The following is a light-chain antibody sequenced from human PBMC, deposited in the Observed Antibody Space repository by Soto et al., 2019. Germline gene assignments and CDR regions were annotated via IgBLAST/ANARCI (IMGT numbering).Light chain of an antibody. J-gene: IGKJ2*01. CDR3: QQYNRYST. CDR2: KAS. CDR1: QPINSW. Sequence: DIQMTQSPSTLSASVGDRVTITCRASQPINSWLAWYQQKPGKAPKLLISKASTLQGGVPSRFSGSGSGTEFTLTISSLQPEDFATYFCQQYNRYSTLGQGTKVEIK. V-gene: IGKV1-5*03.